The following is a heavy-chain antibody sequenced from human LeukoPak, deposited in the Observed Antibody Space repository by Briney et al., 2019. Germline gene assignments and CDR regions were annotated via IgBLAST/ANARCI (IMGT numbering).Heavy chain of an antibody. CDR1: GFTFSSYG. J-gene: IGHJ6*02. D-gene: IGHD2-2*01. CDR3: AKDIVVVPAALEYYYGMDV. V-gene: IGHV3-30*18. CDR2: ISYDGSNK. Sequence: GGSLRLSCAASGFTFSSYGMHWVRQAPGKGLEWVAVISYDGSNKYYADSVKGLFTISRDNSKNTLYLQMNSLRAEDTAVYYCAKDIVVVPAALEYYYGMDVWGQGTTVTVSS.